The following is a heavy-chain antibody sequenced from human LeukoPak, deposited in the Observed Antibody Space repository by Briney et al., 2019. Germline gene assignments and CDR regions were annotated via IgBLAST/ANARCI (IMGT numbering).Heavy chain of an antibody. CDR1: GFIFGDYA. Sequence: GGSLRLSCAASGFIFGDYAMHWVRQTPGKGLEWVSGISWNSDSIVYADSVKGRFTISRDNAKNSLYLQMNSLRSEDIALYYCVKDKTDFWSGYFDYWGQGTLVTVSS. J-gene: IGHJ4*02. V-gene: IGHV3-9*03. D-gene: IGHD3-3*01. CDR2: ISWNSDSI. CDR3: VKDKTDFWSGYFDY.